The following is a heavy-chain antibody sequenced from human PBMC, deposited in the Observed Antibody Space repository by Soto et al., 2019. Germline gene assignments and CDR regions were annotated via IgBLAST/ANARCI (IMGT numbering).Heavy chain of an antibody. CDR3: ARDFRGSGYDPSYYYYGMDV. D-gene: IGHD5-12*01. J-gene: IGHJ6*02. Sequence: QVPLVQSGAEVKKPGASVKVSCKASGYTFTGYYMHWVRQAPGQGLEWMGWINPNSGGTNYAQKFQGWVTMTRDTSISTAYMELSRLRSDDTAVYYCARDFRGSGYDPSYYYYGMDVWGQGTTVTVSS. V-gene: IGHV1-2*04. CDR2: INPNSGGT. CDR1: GYTFTGYY.